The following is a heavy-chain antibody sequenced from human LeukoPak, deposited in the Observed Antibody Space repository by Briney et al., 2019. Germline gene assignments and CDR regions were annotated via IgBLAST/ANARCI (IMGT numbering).Heavy chain of an antibody. J-gene: IGHJ4*02. CDR2: ISSSSSYI. CDR1: GFTFSSYS. CDR3: ARDLRATKSIRD. V-gene: IGHV3-21*01. Sequence: GGSLRLSCAASGFTFSSYSMNWVRQAPGKGLEWVSSISSSSSYIYYADSVKGRFTISRDNAKNSLYLQMNSLRAEDTAVYYCARDLRATKSIRDWGQGTLVTVSS.